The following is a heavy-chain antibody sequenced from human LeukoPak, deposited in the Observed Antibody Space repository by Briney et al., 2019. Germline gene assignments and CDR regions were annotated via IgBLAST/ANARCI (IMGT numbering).Heavy chain of an antibody. CDR3: AKASAMIVVVSKHFDY. V-gene: IGHV3-23*01. Sequence: GGSLRLSCAASGFTFSSYAMSWVRQAPGKGLEWVSAVSGSGGSTYYADSVKGRFTISRDNSKNTLYLQMNSLRAEDTAVYYCAKASAMIVVVSKHFDYWGQGALVTVSS. CDR2: VSGSGGST. J-gene: IGHJ4*02. D-gene: IGHD3-22*01. CDR1: GFTFSSYA.